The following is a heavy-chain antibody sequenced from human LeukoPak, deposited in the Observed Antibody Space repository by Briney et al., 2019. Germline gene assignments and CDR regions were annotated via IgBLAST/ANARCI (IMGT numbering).Heavy chain of an antibody. J-gene: IGHJ4*02. D-gene: IGHD3-22*01. CDR1: GFTFSNYG. CDR2: ISRDGSDK. V-gene: IGHV3-30*18. CDR3: AEDRPYDGSG. Sequence: GGSLRLSCAASGFTFSNYGMHWVRLAPGKGLEWVAVISRDGSDKYYADSVKGRFTISRDNSKNTLYLQMNSLRAEDTAVYYCAEDRPYDGSGWGQGTLVTVSS.